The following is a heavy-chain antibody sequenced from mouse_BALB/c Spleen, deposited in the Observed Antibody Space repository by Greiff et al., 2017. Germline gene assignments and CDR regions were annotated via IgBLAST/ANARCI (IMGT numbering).Heavy chain of an antibody. D-gene: IGHD2-14*01. V-gene: IGHV1-9*01. Sequence: QVQLKQSGAELMKPGASVKISCKATGYTFSSYWIEWVKQRPGHGLEWIGEILPGSGSTNYNEKFKGKATFTADTSSNTAYMQLSSLTSEDSAVYYCARRGTEGFAYWGQGTLVTVSA. J-gene: IGHJ3*01. CDR3: ARRGTEGFAY. CDR2: ILPGSGST. CDR1: GYTFSSYW.